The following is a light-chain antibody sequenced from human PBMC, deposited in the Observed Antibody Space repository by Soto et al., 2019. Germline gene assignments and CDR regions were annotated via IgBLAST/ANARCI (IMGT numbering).Light chain of an antibody. V-gene: IGKV3-20*01. J-gene: IGKJ2*01. CDR3: QQYGSSPYT. Sequence: EIVLTQSPGTLSLSPGERATLSCRASQSFSSSYLAWYQQKPGQAPRLLIYGASSRATGIPDRFSGRGSGTDFTLIIGRLEPEDFAVYYCQQYGSSPYTCGQGTKLEIK. CDR1: QSFSSSY. CDR2: GAS.